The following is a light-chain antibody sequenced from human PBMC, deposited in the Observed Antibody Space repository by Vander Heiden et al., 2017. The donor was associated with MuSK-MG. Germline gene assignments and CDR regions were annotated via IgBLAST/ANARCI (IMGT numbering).Light chain of an antibody. CDR2: GNS. CDR3: QSYDSSLSGLWV. J-gene: IGLJ3*02. V-gene: IGLV1-40*01. Sequence: QPVLTQPPSVSGAPGQRVTISCTGSSSNIGAGYDVHWYQQLPGTAPKLLIYGNSNRPSGVPDRFSGSKSGTSASLAITGLQAEDEADDYCQSYDSSLSGLWVFGGGTKLTVL. CDR1: SSNIGAGYD.